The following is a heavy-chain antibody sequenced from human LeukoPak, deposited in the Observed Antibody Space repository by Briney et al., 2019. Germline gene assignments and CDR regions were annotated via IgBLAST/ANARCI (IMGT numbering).Heavy chain of an antibody. CDR3: ARAVTRYCSSTSCYYVI. Sequence: SETLSLTCAVYGGFFSAYYWSWIRQPPGKGLEWIGEINHSGSTNYDPSLKSRVTISVDTAKNQFSLKLSSVTAADTAVYYCARAVTRYCSSTSCYYVIWGQGTMVTVSS. J-gene: IGHJ3*02. V-gene: IGHV4-34*01. CDR1: GGFFSAYY. CDR2: INHSGST. D-gene: IGHD2-2*01.